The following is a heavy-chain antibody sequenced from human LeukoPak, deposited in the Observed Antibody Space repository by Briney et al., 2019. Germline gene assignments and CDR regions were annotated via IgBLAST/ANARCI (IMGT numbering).Heavy chain of an antibody. V-gene: IGHV1-18*01. CDR1: GYTFTNYG. D-gene: IGHD6-19*01. CDR3: AREKRYSSGWYYFDY. J-gene: IGHJ4*02. CDR2: ISAYNGNT. Sequence: ASVKVSCKASGYTFTNYGISWVRQAPGQGLEWMGWISAYNGNTNYAQKLQGRVTMTTDTSTSTAYMELRSLRSDDTAVYYCAREKRYSSGWYYFDYWGQGTLSPSPQ.